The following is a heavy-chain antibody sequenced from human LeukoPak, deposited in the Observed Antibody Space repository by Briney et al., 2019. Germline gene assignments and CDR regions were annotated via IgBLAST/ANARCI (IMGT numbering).Heavy chain of an antibody. CDR3: ARGRSIAARPPDY. D-gene: IGHD6-6*01. J-gene: IGHJ4*02. CDR1: GGSISSYY. Sequence: ETSETLSLTCTVSGGSISSYYWSWIRQPPGKGLEWIGYIYHSGSTYYNPSLKSRVTISVDRSKNQFSLKLSSVTAADTAVYYCARGRSIAARPPDYWGQGTLVTVSS. V-gene: IGHV4-59*12. CDR2: IYHSGST.